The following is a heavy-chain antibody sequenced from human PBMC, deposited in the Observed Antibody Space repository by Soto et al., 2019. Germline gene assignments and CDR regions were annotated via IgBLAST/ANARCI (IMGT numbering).Heavy chain of an antibody. D-gene: IGHD6-6*01. CDR1: GFTFSSCA. Sequence: GAPLSTSCAASGFTFSSCAMHWVRPAPGKGLEWVSAVSGGGGSTYYADSVKGRFTISRDNSKNTLYLQMNSLRAEDTAVYYCAKGRWLSGSSYHYGMDVWGQGTTVTVSS. J-gene: IGHJ6*02. CDR2: VSGGGGST. CDR3: AKGRWLSGSSYHYGMDV. V-gene: IGHV3-23*01.